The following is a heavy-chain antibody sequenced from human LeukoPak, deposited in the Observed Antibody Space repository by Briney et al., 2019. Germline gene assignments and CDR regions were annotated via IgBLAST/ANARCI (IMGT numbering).Heavy chain of an antibody. Sequence: PSETLSLTCTVSGGSISSYYWSWIRQPPGKGLEWIGYIYYSGSTNYNPSLKSRVTISVDTSKNQFSLKLSSVTAADTAVYYCAREGVVVVPAAMRAFDIGGQGTMVTVSS. V-gene: IGHV4-59*01. J-gene: IGHJ3*02. D-gene: IGHD2-2*01. CDR2: IYYSGST. CDR1: GGSISSYY. CDR3: AREGVVVVPAAMRAFDI.